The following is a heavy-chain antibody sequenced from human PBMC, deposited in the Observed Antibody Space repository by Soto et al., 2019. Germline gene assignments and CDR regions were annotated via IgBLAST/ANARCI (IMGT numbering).Heavy chain of an antibody. Sequence: EVHLVESGGGLIQPGGSLRVSCAASGFTVSNYYMSWVHQAPGKGLEWVSVIFTGGGTSYADSVKGRFTISRDNSKNTVFLQMNSLRAEDAAVYYCTRDLGRDTNQHWGQGTLVTVSS. D-gene: IGHD2-21*02. CDR2: IFTGGGT. CDR3: TRDLGRDTNQH. CDR1: GFTVSNYY. V-gene: IGHV3-53*01. J-gene: IGHJ1*01.